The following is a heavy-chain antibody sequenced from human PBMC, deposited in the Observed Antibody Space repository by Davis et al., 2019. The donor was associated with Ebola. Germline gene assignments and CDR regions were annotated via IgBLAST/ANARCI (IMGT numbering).Heavy chain of an antibody. V-gene: IGHV3-9*01. J-gene: IGHJ4*02. D-gene: IGHD5-24*01. CDR1: GFHFDANA. CDR3: SRVTAGMATH. Sequence: PGGSLRLSCAASGFHFDANAMPWVRQPPGKGLEWVSGTSWHSRTVGYADSVRGRFTISRDSAKKSVYLQMNSLRTDDTAFYYCSRVTAGMATHWGQGTLVTVSS. CDR2: TSWHSRTV.